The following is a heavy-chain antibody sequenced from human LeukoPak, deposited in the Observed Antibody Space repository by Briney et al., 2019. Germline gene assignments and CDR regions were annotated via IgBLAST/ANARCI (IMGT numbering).Heavy chain of an antibody. CDR1: GGSISSGSYY. J-gene: IGHJ5*02. CDR2: IYTSGST. V-gene: IGHV4-61*02. Sequence: SETLSLTCTVSGGSISSGSYYWSWIRQPAGKGLEWIGRIYTSGSTNYNPSLKSRVTISVDTSKNQFSLKLSSVTAADTAVYYCARHVWSGYCWFDPWGQGTLVTVSS. CDR3: ARHVWSGYCWFDP. D-gene: IGHD3-3*01.